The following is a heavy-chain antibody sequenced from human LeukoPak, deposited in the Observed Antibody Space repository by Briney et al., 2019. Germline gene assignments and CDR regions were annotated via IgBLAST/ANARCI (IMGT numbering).Heavy chain of an antibody. CDR3: AYCSSTSCYGGGDYYFDY. CDR1: GFTFSSYW. V-gene: IGHV3-7*01. CDR2: IKQGGSEK. Sequence: GGSLRLSCAASGFTFSSYWMSWVRQAPGKGLEWVANIKQGGSEKYYVDSVKGRFTISRDNAKNSLYLQMNSLRAEDTAVYYCAYCSSTSCYGGGDYYFDYWGQGTLVTVSS. J-gene: IGHJ4*02. D-gene: IGHD2-2*01.